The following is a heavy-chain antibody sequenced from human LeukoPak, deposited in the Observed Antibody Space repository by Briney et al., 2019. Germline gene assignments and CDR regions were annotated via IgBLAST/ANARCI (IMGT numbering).Heavy chain of an antibody. Sequence: GGSLRLSCAASGFTFSSYAMSWVRQAPGKGLEWVSAISGSGGSTYYADSVKGRFTISRDNSKNTLYLQMNSLRAEDTAVYYCAHQDVGCGSGSYYEDYWGQGTLVTVSS. V-gene: IGHV3-23*01. CDR1: GFTFSSYA. D-gene: IGHD3-10*01. J-gene: IGHJ4*02. CDR2: ISGSGGST. CDR3: AHQDVGCGSGSYYEDY.